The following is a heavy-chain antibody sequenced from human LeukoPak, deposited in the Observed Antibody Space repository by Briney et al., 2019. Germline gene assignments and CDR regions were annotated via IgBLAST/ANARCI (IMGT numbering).Heavy chain of an antibody. D-gene: IGHD1-26*01. Sequence: ASVKVSCKASGYTFTGYFMHWVRQAPGQGLEWMGRINLNSGGTYYAQNFQGRVTMTRDTSISTAYVELSRLTSDDTAMYYCARDLSSTSNWEFDFWGQGTMVTVFS. CDR1: GYTFTGYF. V-gene: IGHV1-2*06. J-gene: IGHJ3*01. CDR2: INLNSGGT. CDR3: ARDLSSTSNWEFDF.